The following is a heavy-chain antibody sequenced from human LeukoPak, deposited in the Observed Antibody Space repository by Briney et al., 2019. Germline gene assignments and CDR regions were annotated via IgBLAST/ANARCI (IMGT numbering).Heavy chain of an antibody. Sequence: GASVKVSCKASGYTFTSYDINWVRQATGQGLEWMGWMNPNSGNTGYAQKFQGRVTMTRNTSISTAYMELSSLRSEDTAVYYCARGYDSSGYYYVDYWGQGTLVTVSS. V-gene: IGHV1-8*01. CDR2: MNPNSGNT. D-gene: IGHD3-22*01. CDR3: ARGYDSSGYYYVDY. J-gene: IGHJ4*02. CDR1: GYTFTSYD.